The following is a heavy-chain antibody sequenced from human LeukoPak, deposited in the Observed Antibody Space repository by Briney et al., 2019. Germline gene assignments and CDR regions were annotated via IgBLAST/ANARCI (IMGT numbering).Heavy chain of an antibody. CDR2: IYYSGST. CDR3: ARVLFYGDRIYFDY. V-gene: IGHV4-59*01. Sequence: SETLSLTCTVSGGSISSYYWSWIRQPPGKGLEWIGYIYYSGSTNCNPSLESRVTISVDTSKNQFSLKLSSVTAADTAVYYCARVLFYGDRIYFDYWGQGTLVTVSS. D-gene: IGHD4-17*01. CDR1: GGSISSYY. J-gene: IGHJ4*02.